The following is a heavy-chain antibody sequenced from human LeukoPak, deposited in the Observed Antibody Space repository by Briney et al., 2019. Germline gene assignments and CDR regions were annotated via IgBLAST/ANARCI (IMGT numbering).Heavy chain of an antibody. J-gene: IGHJ5*02. V-gene: IGHV3-11*01. CDR1: GFTFSNYY. CDR2: ISSSGSTI. D-gene: IGHD6-19*01. Sequence: GGSLRLSCAASGFTFSNYYMSWIRQAPGKGLEWVSYISSSGSTIYYADSVKGRFTISRDNAKNSLYLQMNSLRAEDTAVYYCAREGYSSGWYPGWFDPWGQGTLVTVSS. CDR3: AREGYSSGWYPGWFDP.